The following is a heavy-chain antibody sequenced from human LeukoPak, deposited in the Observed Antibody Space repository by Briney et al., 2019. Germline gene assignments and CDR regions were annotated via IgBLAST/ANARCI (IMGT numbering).Heavy chain of an antibody. Sequence: PGGSLRLSCAASGFTFSSYGMSWVRQAPGKGLEWVSAISGSGGSTYYADSVRGRFTISRDNAKSSLYLQMSSLRAEDTALYYCARGGLYYDTLTGPDYWGQGTLVTVSS. D-gene: IGHD3-9*01. J-gene: IGHJ4*02. CDR3: ARGGLYYDTLTGPDY. V-gene: IGHV3-23*01. CDR2: ISGSGGST. CDR1: GFTFSSYG.